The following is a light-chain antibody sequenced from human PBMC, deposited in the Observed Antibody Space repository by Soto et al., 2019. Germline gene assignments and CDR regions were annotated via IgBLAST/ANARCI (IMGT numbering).Light chain of an antibody. Sequence: DIQITQSPSSLSASVGDRVTITCRASQSISSYLNWYQQKPGKAPKLLIYAASSLQSGVPSRFSGSGSGTDFTLTISSLQPEDSATYYCQQSYSTPRTFGQGTKVDIK. CDR1: QSISSY. CDR2: AAS. V-gene: IGKV1-39*01. CDR3: QQSYSTPRT. J-gene: IGKJ1*01.